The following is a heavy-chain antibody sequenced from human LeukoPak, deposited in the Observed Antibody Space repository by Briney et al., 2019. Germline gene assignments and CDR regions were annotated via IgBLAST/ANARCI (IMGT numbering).Heavy chain of an antibody. J-gene: IGHJ4*02. Sequence: GGSLKLSCAVSGFTFSSYAMGWVRQAPGKGLEWVAGITYNGDDRNYADSVKGRFTISRDNSKSTLDLQMNSLRAEDTALYYCARDGSWGWAQYDHWGQGILVTVSS. CDR2: ITYNGDDR. D-gene: IGHD5-24*01. CDR3: ARDGSWGWAQYDH. V-gene: IGHV3-23*01. CDR1: GFTFSSYA.